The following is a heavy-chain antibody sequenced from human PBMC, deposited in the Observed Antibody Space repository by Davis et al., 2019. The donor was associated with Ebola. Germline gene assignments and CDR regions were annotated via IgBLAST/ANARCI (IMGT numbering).Heavy chain of an antibody. CDR1: GFTIINYW. CDR3: ARIANYDYGDLFDY. V-gene: IGHV3-7*01. Sequence: PGGSLRLSCAASGFTIINYWMSWVRQAPGKGLEWVANIKKDGSERYYVNSVRGRFTISRDNAKNSLYLQMDSLRVEDTAVYYCARIANYDYGDLFDYWGQGTLVTVSS. D-gene: IGHD4-17*01. J-gene: IGHJ4*02. CDR2: IKKDGSER.